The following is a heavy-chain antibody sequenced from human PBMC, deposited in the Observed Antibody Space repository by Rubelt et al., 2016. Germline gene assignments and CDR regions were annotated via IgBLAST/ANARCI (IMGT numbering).Heavy chain of an antibody. D-gene: IGHD3-22*01. V-gene: IGHV2-5*01. CDR3: ARHTVPDYDSTGYNGFNF. J-gene: IGHJ4*02. CDR2: IYWNDDK. Sequence: QITLKESGPTLVKPTQTLTLTCTFSGFSFSTSGEGVGWIRQPPGKALEWLALIYWNDDKRYSPSLKSRLTITKDTSQNQVILTMTNMDPVETATYNCARHTVPDYDSTGYNGFNFWGQGTLVTVSS. CDR1: GFSFSTSGEG.